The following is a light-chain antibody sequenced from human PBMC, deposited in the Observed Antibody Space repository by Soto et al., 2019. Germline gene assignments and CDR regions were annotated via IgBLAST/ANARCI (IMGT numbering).Light chain of an antibody. Sequence: EIVLTQSPGTLSLSPGERATLSCRASQSVSSSYLAWYQQKPGQAPRLLIYGASSRATGIPARFSGSVSATEFTLTISSLQSEDFAVYYCQQYKNWPAITFGQGTRLEIK. CDR1: QSVSSSY. J-gene: IGKJ5*01. CDR2: GAS. CDR3: QQYKNWPAIT. V-gene: IGKV3-20*01.